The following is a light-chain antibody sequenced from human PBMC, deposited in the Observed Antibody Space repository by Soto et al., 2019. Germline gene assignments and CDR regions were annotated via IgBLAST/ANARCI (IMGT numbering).Light chain of an antibody. Sequence: EIVLTQSPGTLSLSPGERATLSCRASQSVSNNFLAWYQQKPGRAPRLLIYGASTRASGIPARFSGSGSGTDFTLTITRLEPEDFAVYYCQHYGSSPPFTFGPGTKVDIK. CDR2: GAS. V-gene: IGKV3-20*01. J-gene: IGKJ3*01. CDR3: QHYGSSPPFT. CDR1: QSVSNNF.